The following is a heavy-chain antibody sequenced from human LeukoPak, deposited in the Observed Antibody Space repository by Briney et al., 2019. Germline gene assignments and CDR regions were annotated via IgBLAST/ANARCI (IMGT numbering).Heavy chain of an antibody. CDR3: ARHGQYGSGSYYAYYFDY. CDR2: IYYSGST. D-gene: IGHD3-10*01. CDR1: GVSNSSVGYY. V-gene: IGHV4-39*01. Sequence: PSDTLSLTCTVSGVSNSSVGYYWSWIRRHPGKGQEWIGGIYYSGSTYYNPSLKSRVTISVDTSKNQFSLKLSSVTAADTAVYYCARHGQYGSGSYYAYYFDYWGQGTLVTVSS. J-gene: IGHJ4*02.